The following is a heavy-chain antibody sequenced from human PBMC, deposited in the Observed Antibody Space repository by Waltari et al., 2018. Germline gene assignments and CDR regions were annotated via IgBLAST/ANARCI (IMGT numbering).Heavy chain of an antibody. V-gene: IGHV1-69*02. Sequence: QVQLVQSGAEVKKPGSSVKVSCKASGGTFSSYTISWVRQAPGQGLEWMGMINPILGIANYAQKVQGRVTITADKSTSTAYMELSSLRSEDTAVYYCARAKRRDGYNTDAFDIWGQGTMVTVSS. CDR1: GGTFSSYT. J-gene: IGHJ3*02. CDR3: ARAKRRDGYNTDAFDI. D-gene: IGHD5-12*01. CDR2: INPILGIA.